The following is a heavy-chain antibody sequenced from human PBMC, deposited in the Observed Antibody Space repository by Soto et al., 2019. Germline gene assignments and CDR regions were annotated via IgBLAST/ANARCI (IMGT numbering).Heavy chain of an antibody. CDR3: AKNTWLDR. V-gene: IGHV4-61*01. CDR2: IHYSGST. CDR1: GDSVTSANYY. Sequence: PSETLSLTCTVSGDSVTSANYYWSWIRQPPGKGLEWIGFIHYSGSTSYNPSLKSCVTISLDTSKNQFSLKLSSVTAADTAVYYCAKNTWLDRWGQGTLVTVSS. J-gene: IGHJ5*02.